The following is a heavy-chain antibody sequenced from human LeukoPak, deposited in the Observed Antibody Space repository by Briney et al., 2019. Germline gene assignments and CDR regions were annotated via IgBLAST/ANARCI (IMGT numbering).Heavy chain of an antibody. V-gene: IGHV1-2*02. J-gene: IGHJ4*02. Sequence: EASVTVSCKASGYTFTGYYMHWVRQAPGQGLERMGWINPNSGGTNYAQNFQGTVTMTRDTSTSTAYMELSSLRSDDTAVYYCARRLGTGTTLGYWGQGSLLSVFS. D-gene: IGHD1-1*01. CDR1: GYTFTGYY. CDR3: ARRLGTGTTLGY. CDR2: INPNSGGT.